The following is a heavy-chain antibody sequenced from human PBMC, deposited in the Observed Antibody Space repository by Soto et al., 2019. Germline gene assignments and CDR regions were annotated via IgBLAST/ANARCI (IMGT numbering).Heavy chain of an antibody. CDR3: ARAEQQLASKCPDY. V-gene: IGHV4-59*01. Sequence: SETLSLTCTVSGGSISSYYWSWIRQPPGKGLEWIGYVYYSGSTNYNPSLKSRVTISVDTSKNQFSLKLSSVTAADTAVYYCARAEQQLASKCPDYWGQGTLVTVPQ. CDR2: VYYSGST. J-gene: IGHJ4*02. CDR1: GGSISSYY. D-gene: IGHD6-13*01.